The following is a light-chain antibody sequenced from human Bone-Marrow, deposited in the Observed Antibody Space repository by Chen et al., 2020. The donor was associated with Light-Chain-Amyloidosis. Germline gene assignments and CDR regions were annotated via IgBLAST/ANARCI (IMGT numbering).Light chain of an antibody. Sequence: SYVVTQPSSVSVAPGQTATIACGGNNIGSTSVHWYQQTPGQAPLLVVYDDSDRPSGIPERLSGSNSGNTATLTISRVEAGDEDDYYCQVWDRSSDRPVFGGGTKLTVL. CDR1: NIGSTS. J-gene: IGLJ3*02. V-gene: IGLV3-21*02. CDR3: QVWDRSSDRPV. CDR2: DDS.